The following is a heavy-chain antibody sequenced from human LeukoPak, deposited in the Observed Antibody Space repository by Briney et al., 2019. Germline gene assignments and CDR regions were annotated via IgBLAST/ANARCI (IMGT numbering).Heavy chain of an antibody. D-gene: IGHD1-26*01. CDR1: GYTFSSYD. CDR3: ARGKTSGSYYGYFQH. Sequence: GASVKVSCKASGYTFSSYDINWVRQATGQGLEWMGWMNPNSGNTGYAQKFQGRVTMTRNTSISTAYMELSSLRSEDTAVYYCARGKTSGSYYGYFQHWGQGTLVTVSS. J-gene: IGHJ1*01. CDR2: MNPNSGNT. V-gene: IGHV1-8*01.